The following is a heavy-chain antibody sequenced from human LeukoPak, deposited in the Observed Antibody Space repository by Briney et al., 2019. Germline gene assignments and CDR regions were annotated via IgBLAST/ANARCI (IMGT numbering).Heavy chain of an antibody. V-gene: IGHV1-2*06. CDR1: GYTFTGYY. Sequence: SVKVSCKASGYTFTGYYMHWVRQAPGQGLEWMGRINPNSGDTGYAQKFQGRVTMTRDTSISTAFMELTSLRSEDTAVYYCARGPPNWGFDFWGQGALVTVSS. D-gene: IGHD7-27*01. CDR3: ARGPPNWGFDF. J-gene: IGHJ4*02. CDR2: INPNSGDT.